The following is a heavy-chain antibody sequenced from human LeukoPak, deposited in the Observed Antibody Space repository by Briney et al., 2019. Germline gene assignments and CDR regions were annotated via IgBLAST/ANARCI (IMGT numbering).Heavy chain of an antibody. CDR1: GGSISNYY. CDR3: ARAGQFISARPITFDY. D-gene: IGHD6-6*01. J-gene: IGHJ4*02. Sequence: SETLSLTCIVSGGSISNYYWCWIRQPPGKGLEWIGYIYYSGSTNSNPSLKSRVTISLDTSKNQFSLKLSSVTAADTAVYYCARAGQFISARPITFDYWGQGSLVTVSS. V-gene: IGHV4-59*01. CDR2: IYYSGST.